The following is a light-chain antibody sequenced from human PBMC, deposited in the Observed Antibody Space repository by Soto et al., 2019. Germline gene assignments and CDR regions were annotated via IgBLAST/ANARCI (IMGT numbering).Light chain of an antibody. V-gene: IGLV2-14*01. CDR3: SSYTSSSRV. J-gene: IGLJ3*02. CDR2: DVS. Sequence: QSALTQPASVSGSPGQSITISCTGTSSDVGGYNYVSWYQQHPGKAPKLMIYDVSNRPSGVSNRFSGSKSGNTASLTISGLQAEDEADHYCSSYTSSSRVFGGGTQLTVL. CDR1: SSDVGGYNY.